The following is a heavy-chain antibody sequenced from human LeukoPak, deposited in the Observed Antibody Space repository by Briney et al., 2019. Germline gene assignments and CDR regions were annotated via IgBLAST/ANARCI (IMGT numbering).Heavy chain of an antibody. CDR1: GYTFTSYG. V-gene: IGHV1-18*01. CDR3: AREGLYSGSPMADY. J-gene: IGHJ4*02. CDR2: ISAYNGNT. D-gene: IGHD1-26*01. Sequence: ASVKVSCKASGYTFTSYGITWVRQAPGQGLEWMRWISAYNGNTNYAQKLQGRVTMTTDTSTSTAYMELRSLRSDDTAVHYCAREGLYSGSPMADYWGRGTLVTVSS.